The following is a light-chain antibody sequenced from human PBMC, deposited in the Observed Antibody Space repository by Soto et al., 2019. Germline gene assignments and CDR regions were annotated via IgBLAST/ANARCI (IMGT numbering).Light chain of an antibody. V-gene: IGLV2-14*03. CDR1: SSDVVGYNY. Sequence: QSVLTQPASVSGSPGQSITLSCTGTSSDVVGYNYVSWYQHHPGKAPKLMIFDVSNRPSGVSNRFSGSKSGNTASLTISGLQPEDEADYYCSSYTTSNTRQIVFGTGTKVTVL. CDR2: DVS. J-gene: IGLJ1*01. CDR3: SSYTTSNTRQIV.